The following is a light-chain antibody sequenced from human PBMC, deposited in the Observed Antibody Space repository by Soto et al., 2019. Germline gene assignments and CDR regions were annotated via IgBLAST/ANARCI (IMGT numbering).Light chain of an antibody. V-gene: IGKV3-20*01. J-gene: IGKJ1*01. Sequence: EIVLAQSPGTLSLSPGERATLSCRASQSVSRSFLAWYQQKPGQAPRLLIYGASSRATGIPDRFSGSGSGTDFTLTISRLEPEDFGVYYCQQYGSSPRTFGQGTKLEIK. CDR2: GAS. CDR3: QQYGSSPRT. CDR1: QSVSRSF.